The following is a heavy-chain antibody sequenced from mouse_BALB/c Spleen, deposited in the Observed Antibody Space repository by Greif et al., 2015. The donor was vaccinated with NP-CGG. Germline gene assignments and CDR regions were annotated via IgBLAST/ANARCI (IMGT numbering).Heavy chain of an antibody. CDR2: IDPANGNT. CDR1: GFNIKDTY. Sequence: EGQLQQSGAELVKPGASVKLSCTASGFNIKDTYMHWVKQRPEQGLEWIGRIDPANGNTKYDPKFPGKATITAATSSNTAYLQLSSLTSEDTAVYYGARWDLYFDVWGAGATVTVSS. V-gene: IGHV14-3*02. J-gene: IGHJ1*01. CDR3: ARWDLYFDV.